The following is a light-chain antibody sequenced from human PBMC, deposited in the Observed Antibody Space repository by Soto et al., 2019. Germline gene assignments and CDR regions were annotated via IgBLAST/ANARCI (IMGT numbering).Light chain of an antibody. J-gene: IGKJ4*01. V-gene: IGKV1-39*01. CDR2: AAS. CDR1: QSISSY. Sequence: IQMTQSPCSLSASVGDRVTITCRASQSISSYLNCYQQKPGKAPKLLIYAASSLQSGVPSRFSGSGSGTEFTLTISSLQPDDFATYYCQQSYSTPLTFGGVTKVDNK. CDR3: QQSYSTPLT.